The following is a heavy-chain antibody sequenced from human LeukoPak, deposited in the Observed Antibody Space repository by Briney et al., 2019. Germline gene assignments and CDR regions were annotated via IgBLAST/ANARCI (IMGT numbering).Heavy chain of an antibody. V-gene: IGHV3-21*01. D-gene: IGHD5-18*01. J-gene: IGHJ6*02. CDR1: GSTFRTYN. CDR3: ARDSRYSYGYNGMDV. CDR2: ISDSSTYI. Sequence: PGGSLRLSCAASGSTFRTYNINWVRQAPGKGLEWVSSISDSSTYIYYADSVKGRFTISRDDAKNSLYLQMNSLRAEDTAVYYCARDSRYSYGYNGMDVWGQGTTVTVSS.